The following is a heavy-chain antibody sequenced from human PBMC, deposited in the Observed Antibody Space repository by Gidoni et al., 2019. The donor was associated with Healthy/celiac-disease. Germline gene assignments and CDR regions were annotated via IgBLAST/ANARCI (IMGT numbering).Heavy chain of an antibody. D-gene: IGHD6-13*01. CDR2: IIPIFGTA. CDR1: GGTFSSYA. CDR3: ARDSSSSWYGNYYYYGMDV. Sequence: QVQLVQSGAEVKKPGSSVKVACKASGGTFSSYASSWVRQAPGQGLEWMGGIIPIFGTANYAQKFQGRVTITADESTSTAYMELSSLRSEDTAVYYCARDSSSSWYGNYYYYGMDVWGQGTTVTVSS. V-gene: IGHV1-69*01. J-gene: IGHJ6*02.